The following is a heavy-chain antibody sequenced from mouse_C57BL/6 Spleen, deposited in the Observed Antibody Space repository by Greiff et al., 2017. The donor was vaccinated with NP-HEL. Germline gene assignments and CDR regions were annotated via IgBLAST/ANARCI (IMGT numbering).Heavy chain of an antibody. D-gene: IGHD2-5*01. V-gene: IGHV5-9*01. J-gene: IGHJ4*01. CDR2: ISGGGGNT. CDR1: GFTFSSYT. CDR3: ARMAYYSNYEDAMDY. Sequence: EVKLMESGGGLVKPGGSLKLSCAASGFTFSSYTMSWVRQTPEKRLEWVATISGGGGNTYYPDSVKGRFTISRDNAKNTLYLQMSSLRSEDTALYYCARMAYYSNYEDAMDYWGQGTSVTVSS.